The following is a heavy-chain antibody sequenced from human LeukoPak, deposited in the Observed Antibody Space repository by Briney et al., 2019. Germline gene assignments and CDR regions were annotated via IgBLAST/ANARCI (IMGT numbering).Heavy chain of an antibody. CDR1: GITFRNYG. CDR2: IWYDGSNK. J-gene: IGHJ4*02. CDR3: ASVWRALGYTIDY. D-gene: IGHD5-18*01. Sequence: GGSLGLSCAASGITFRNYGMHWVRQAPGKGLEWVAIIWYDGSNKYYADSVKGRFTISRDNSKNTLYLQMNSLRVEDTAVYYCASVWRALGYTIDYWGQGTQVAVSS. V-gene: IGHV3-33*01.